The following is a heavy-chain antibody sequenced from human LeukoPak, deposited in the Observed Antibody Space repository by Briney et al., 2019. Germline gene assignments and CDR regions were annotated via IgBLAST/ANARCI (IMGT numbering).Heavy chain of an antibody. CDR3: ARVWYDSSGYLFDY. CDR2: ISSSGSTI. Sequence: GGSLRLSCAASGFTFSSYEMNWVRQAPGKGLEWVSYISSSGSTIYYADSMKGRFTISRDNAKNSLYLQMNSLRAEDTAVYYCARVWYDSSGYLFDYWGQGTLVTVSS. CDR1: GFTFSSYE. D-gene: IGHD3-22*01. J-gene: IGHJ4*02. V-gene: IGHV3-48*03.